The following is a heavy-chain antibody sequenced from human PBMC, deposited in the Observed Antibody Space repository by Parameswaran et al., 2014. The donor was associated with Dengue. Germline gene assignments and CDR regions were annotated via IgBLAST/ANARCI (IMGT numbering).Heavy chain of an antibody. Sequence: ASVKVSCKASGYTFTSYGISWVRQAPGQGLEWMGWISAYNGNTNYAQKLQGRVTMTTDTSTSTAYMELRSLRSDDTAVYYCARGYSYGEQYYYYGMDVWGQGTTVTVSS. CDR2: ISAYNGNT. CDR3: ARGYSYGEQYYYYGMDV. J-gene: IGHJ6*02. V-gene: IGHV1-18*01. CDR1: GYTFTSYG. D-gene: IGHD5-18*01.